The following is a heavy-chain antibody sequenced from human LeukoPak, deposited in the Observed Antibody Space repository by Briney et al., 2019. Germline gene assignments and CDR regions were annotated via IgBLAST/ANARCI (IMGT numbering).Heavy chain of an antibody. J-gene: IGHJ4*02. V-gene: IGHV3-7*01. Sequence: GGSLRLSCAASGFSFSSYWMSWVRQAPGKGLEWVANIKQDGSEQNYVDSVKGRFTISRDNTKNSLYLQMNSLRAEDTAVYYCASTNSLDYWGQGPPVTVSS. CDR3: ASTNSLDY. CDR2: IKQDGSEQ. D-gene: IGHD2-2*01. CDR1: GFSFSSYW.